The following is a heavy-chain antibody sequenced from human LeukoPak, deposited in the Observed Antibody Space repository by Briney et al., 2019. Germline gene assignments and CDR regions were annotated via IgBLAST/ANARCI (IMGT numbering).Heavy chain of an antibody. D-gene: IGHD3-10*01. V-gene: IGHV4-39*07. CDR2: ISYSGTT. CDR3: ARGLWFGELLSENFDY. CDR1: GGSISSSNYF. Sequence: PSETLSLTCTVSGGSISSSNYFWGWVRQPPGKGLEWIGTISYSGTTHDNPSLKSRVIISVDTSKKQFSLRLSSVTAADTAVYYCARGLWFGELLSENFDYWGQGTLVTVSS. J-gene: IGHJ4*02.